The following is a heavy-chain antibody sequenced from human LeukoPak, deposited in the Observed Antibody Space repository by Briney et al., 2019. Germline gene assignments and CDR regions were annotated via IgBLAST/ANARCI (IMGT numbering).Heavy chain of an antibody. J-gene: IGHJ3*02. CDR3: ARGGYCSGGSCYPVGAFDI. Sequence: PGGSLRLSCAASGFTFSSYAMSWVRQARGKGLEWVSAISGSGGSTYYADSVKGRFTISRDNSKNTLYLQMNSLRAEDTAVYYCARGGYCSGGSCYPVGAFDIWGQGTMVTVST. CDR1: GFTFSSYA. CDR2: ISGSGGST. V-gene: IGHV3-23*01. D-gene: IGHD2-15*01.